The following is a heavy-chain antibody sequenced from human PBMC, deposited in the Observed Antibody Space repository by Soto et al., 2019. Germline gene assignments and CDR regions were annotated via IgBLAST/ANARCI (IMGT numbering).Heavy chain of an antibody. CDR1: GESISSSSYY. V-gene: IGHV4-39*01. Sequence: SETLSLTCIVSGESISSSSYYWGWIRQPPGKGLEWIGSIYYSGRTYYNPSFKSRVTISIDTSKNQFSLKLSSVTATDTAVYYCARQRTTVVTQAYFDHWGQGAPVTVS. D-gene: IGHD2-21*02. CDR2: IYYSGRT. CDR3: ARQRTTVVTQAYFDH. J-gene: IGHJ4*02.